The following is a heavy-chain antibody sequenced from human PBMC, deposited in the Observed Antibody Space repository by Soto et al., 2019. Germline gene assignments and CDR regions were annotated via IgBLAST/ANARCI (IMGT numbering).Heavy chain of an antibody. D-gene: IGHD3-3*01. Sequence: ASVKVSCKASGFTFTSSAMQWVRQARGQRLEWIGWIVVGSGNTNYAQKFQERVTITRDMSTSTAYMELSSLRSEDTAVYYCAAGHNYDFWSGYNGGYYYYMDVWGKGTTVTVSS. CDR3: AAGHNYDFWSGYNGGYYYYMDV. CDR2: IVVGSGNT. V-gene: IGHV1-58*02. J-gene: IGHJ6*03. CDR1: GFTFTSSA.